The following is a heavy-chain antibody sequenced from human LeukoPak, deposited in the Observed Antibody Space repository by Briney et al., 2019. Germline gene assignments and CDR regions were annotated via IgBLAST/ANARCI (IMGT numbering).Heavy chain of an antibody. CDR2: IYYSGST. CDR3: AREIIVVVVAAQTVYNWFDP. V-gene: IGHV4-39*02. J-gene: IGHJ5*02. Sequence: KPSETLSLTCTVSGASISNDNYYWGWIRQPPGKGLEWIGSIYYSGSTYYNPSLKSRVTISVDTSKNQFSLRLSSVTAADTAVYYCAREIIVVVVAAQTVYNWFDPWGQGTLVTVSS. D-gene: IGHD2-15*01. CDR1: GASISNDNYY.